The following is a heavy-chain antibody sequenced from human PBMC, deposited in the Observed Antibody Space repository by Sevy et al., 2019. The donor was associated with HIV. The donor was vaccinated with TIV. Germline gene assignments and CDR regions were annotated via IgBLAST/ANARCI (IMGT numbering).Heavy chain of an antibody. Sequence: GGSLRLSCAASGFTFSDYYMSWVRQAPGKGLEWVSYITSSGSTMYYADSVKGRFTISRDNAENSLYLQMNSLRAEDTAVYYCARGTPTVAGPDSWGQGTQVTVSS. J-gene: IGHJ4*02. CDR2: ITSSGSTM. CDR1: GFTFSDYY. D-gene: IGHD6-19*01. CDR3: ARGTPTVAGPDS. V-gene: IGHV3-11*04.